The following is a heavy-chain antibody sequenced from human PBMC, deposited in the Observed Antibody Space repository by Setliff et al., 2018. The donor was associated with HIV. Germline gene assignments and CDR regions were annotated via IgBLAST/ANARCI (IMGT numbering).Heavy chain of an antibody. CDR1: GFTFNDFS. Sequence: GGSLRLSCAASGFTFNDFSMNWVRQAPGKGLEWLTFIWYDGGHDYYADSVKGRFTISRDNSKNTLYLQMTSLRPEDTAIYYCAKGSPPHLAASFSFDYWGQGTLVTVSS. J-gene: IGHJ4*02. CDR3: AKGSPPHLAASFSFDY. V-gene: IGHV3-30*02. CDR2: IWYDGGHD. D-gene: IGHD6-25*01.